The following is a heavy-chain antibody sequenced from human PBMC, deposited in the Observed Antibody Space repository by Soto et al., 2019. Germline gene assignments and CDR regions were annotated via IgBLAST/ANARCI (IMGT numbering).Heavy chain of an antibody. J-gene: IGHJ6*03. D-gene: IGHD6-19*01. Sequence: SETLSLTCTVSGGSISSYYWSWIRQPPGKGLEWIGYIYYSGSTNYNPSLRSRVTISLDTSRNQFSLKLSSMTAADTAVYYCARDNGAGQLGRYYYYYMDVWGKGTTVTVSS. CDR3: ARDNGAGQLGRYYYYYMDV. V-gene: IGHV4-59*01. CDR1: GGSISSYY. CDR2: IYYSGST.